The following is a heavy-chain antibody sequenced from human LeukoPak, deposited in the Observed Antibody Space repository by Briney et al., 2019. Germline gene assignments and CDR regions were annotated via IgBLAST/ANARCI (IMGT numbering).Heavy chain of an antibody. D-gene: IGHD1-26*01. CDR1: GYNFIVYY. V-gene: IGHV1-2*02. J-gene: IGHJ4*02. CDR2: IDPRTGDT. Sequence: ASVKVSCKASGYNFIVYYIHWLRQAPGHGLEWMGWIDPRTGDTHYAQQFRDRFSLTRDTSSSTAYMDLSRLTPDDTAIYFCAKDWEMRHWQGGFDSWGQGTLLTVSS. CDR3: AKDWEMRHWQGGFDS.